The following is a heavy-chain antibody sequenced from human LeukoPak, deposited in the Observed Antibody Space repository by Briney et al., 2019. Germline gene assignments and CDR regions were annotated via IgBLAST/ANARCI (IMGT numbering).Heavy chain of an antibody. V-gene: IGHV1-2*02. J-gene: IGHJ5*02. D-gene: IGHD3-16*01. Sequence: AASVKVSCKASGYTFTGYYMHWVRQAPGQGLEWMGWINPNSGGTNYAQKFQGRVTMTRDTSISTAYMELSRLRSDDTAVYYCGRPRYPRGGRPGNNWFDPWGQGTLVTVSS. CDR1: GYTFTGYY. CDR2: INPNSGGT. CDR3: GRPRYPRGGRPGNNWFDP.